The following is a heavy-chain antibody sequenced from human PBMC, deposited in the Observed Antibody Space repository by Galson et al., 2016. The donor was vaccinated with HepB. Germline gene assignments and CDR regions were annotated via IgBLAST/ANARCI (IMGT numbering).Heavy chain of an antibody. D-gene: IGHD3-22*01. Sequence: ETLSLTCGVSGGFFRGYYWSWIRQSPGRGLEWIGEINHDGTTNYNPSLESRVTISVDTSKKQFSLKLTSVTAADTAVYYCARGTIKVVVITWDWFDPWGQGTLVTVSS. CDR1: GGFFRGYY. CDR3: ARGTIKVVVITWDWFDP. J-gene: IGHJ5*02. CDR2: INHDGTT. V-gene: IGHV4-34*01.